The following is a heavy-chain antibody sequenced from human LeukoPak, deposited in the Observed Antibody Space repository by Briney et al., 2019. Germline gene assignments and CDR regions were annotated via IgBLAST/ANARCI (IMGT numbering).Heavy chain of an antibody. D-gene: IGHD1-26*01. CDR2: IYSGGST. J-gene: IGHJ4*02. CDR1: GFTFSSYA. V-gene: IGHV3-66*01. CDR3: ARGGSGSYWNY. Sequence: PGGSLRLSCAASGFTFSSYAMSWVRQAPGKGLEWVSVIYSGGSTYYADSVKGRFTISRDNSKNTLYLQMNSLRAEDTAVYYCARGGSGSYWNYWGQGTLVTVSS.